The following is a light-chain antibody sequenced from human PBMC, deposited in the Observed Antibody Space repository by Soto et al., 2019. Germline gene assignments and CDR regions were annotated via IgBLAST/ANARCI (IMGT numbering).Light chain of an antibody. V-gene: IGLV2-14*03. Sequence: QSALTQPASVSGSPGQSITISCTGSNGDVGGHNYVSWYQQHPGKAPKLMIYDVSDRPSGVSNRFSGSKSGNTASLTISGLQAEDEADYYCSSYTSSSTLLFGGGTKLTVL. CDR3: SSYTSSSTLL. CDR1: NGDVGGHNY. CDR2: DVS. J-gene: IGLJ2*01.